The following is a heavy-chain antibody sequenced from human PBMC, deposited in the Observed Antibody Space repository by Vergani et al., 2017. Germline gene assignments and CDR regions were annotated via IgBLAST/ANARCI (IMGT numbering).Heavy chain of an antibody. CDR2: IIPIFGTA. Sequence: QVQLVQSGAEVKKPGSSVKVSCKASGGTFSSYAISWVRQAPGQGLEWMGGIIPIFGTANYAQKFQGRVTITADESTSTAYMELSSLRSEDTAVYYCARGKTXVGYCTNGVCPLDYWGQGTLVTVSS. CDR3: ARGKTXVGYCTNGVCPLDY. D-gene: IGHD2-8*01. V-gene: IGHV1-69*01. J-gene: IGHJ4*02. CDR1: GGTFSSYA.